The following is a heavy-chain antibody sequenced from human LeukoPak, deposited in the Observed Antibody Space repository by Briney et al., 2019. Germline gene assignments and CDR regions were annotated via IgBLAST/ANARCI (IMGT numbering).Heavy chain of an antibody. D-gene: IGHD4-17*01. V-gene: IGHV1-69*06. CDR3: ARDLSGDYGDYVGPTFDY. Sequence: SVKVSCKASGRTFSSYAISWVRQAPGQGLEWMGGIIPIFGTANYAQKFQGRVTITADKSTSTAYMELSSLRSEDTAVYYCARDLSGDYGDYVGPTFDYWGQGTLVTVSS. CDR2: IIPIFGTA. CDR1: GRTFSSYA. J-gene: IGHJ4*02.